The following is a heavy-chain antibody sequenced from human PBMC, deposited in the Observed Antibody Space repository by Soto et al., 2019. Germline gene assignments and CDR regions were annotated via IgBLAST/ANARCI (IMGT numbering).Heavy chain of an antibody. Sequence: QVQLVESGGGVVQPGRSLRLSCAASGFTFSGYGMHWVRQAPGEGLQWVAVLANDGSYQYYADSLTGRFTISRDNSKNTLYLQMDSLRPEDTAVYYCARSSGGSSWYAPDYWGQGTLVTVSP. CDR3: ARSSGGSSWYAPDY. CDR2: LANDGSYQ. CDR1: GFTFSGYG. J-gene: IGHJ4*02. V-gene: IGHV3-30*03. D-gene: IGHD6-13*01.